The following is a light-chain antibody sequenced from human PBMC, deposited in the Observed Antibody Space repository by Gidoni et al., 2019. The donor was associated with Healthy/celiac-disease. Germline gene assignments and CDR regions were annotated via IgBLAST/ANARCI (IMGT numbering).Light chain of an antibody. J-gene: IGKJ2*01. CDR3: QQSYSTPYT. Sequence: DIQLTQSPSSLSASVGDRVTITCRASQSFSSYLNWYQQKPGKAPKLLIYAASSLQSGVPARFSLSGSGTDFTLTSSSLQPEDFATYYCQQSYSTPYTFXXXTKLEIK. CDR1: QSFSSY. CDR2: AAS. V-gene: IGKV1-39*01.